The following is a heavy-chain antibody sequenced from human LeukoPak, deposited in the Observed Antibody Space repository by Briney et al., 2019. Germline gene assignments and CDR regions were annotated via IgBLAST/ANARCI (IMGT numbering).Heavy chain of an antibody. J-gene: IGHJ2*01. CDR1: GFTFSRYN. Sequence: GGSLRLSCAGSGFTFSRYNMNWVRQAPGKGLERVSSISSSSSYIYYADSVKGRFTISRDNAQNSLYLQMNRLRTDDTAVYYCVKRGGSDWYFDFWGRGTLVTVSS. V-gene: IGHV3-21*04. CDR3: VKRGGSDWYFDF. CDR2: ISSSSSYI.